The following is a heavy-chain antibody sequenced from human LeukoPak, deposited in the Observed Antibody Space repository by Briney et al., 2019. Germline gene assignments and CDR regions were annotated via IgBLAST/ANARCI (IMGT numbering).Heavy chain of an antibody. V-gene: IGHV1-2*02. CDR2: INPNSGGT. Sequence: ASVKVSCKASGYTYTGYQMHWVRQAPGQGLEWMGWINPNSGGTNYAQKFQGRVTMTRDTSISTAYMELSRLSSDDTAVYYCARSRYFEHWGQGTLVSVSS. J-gene: IGHJ1*01. CDR1: GYTYTGYQ. CDR3: ARSRYFEH.